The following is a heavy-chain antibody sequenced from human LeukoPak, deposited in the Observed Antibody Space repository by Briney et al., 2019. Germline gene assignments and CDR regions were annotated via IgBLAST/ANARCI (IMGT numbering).Heavy chain of an antibody. CDR1: GFSFRTYA. CDR3: TSAYCGGDCYWADY. J-gene: IGHJ4*02. Sequence: PGGSLRLSCAASGFSFRTYAMSWVRQAPGKGLEWVGFIRSKAYGGTTEYAASVKGRFTISRDDSKSIAYLQMNSLKTEDTAVYYCTSAYCGGDCYWADYWGQGTLVTVSS. V-gene: IGHV3-49*04. CDR2: IRSKAYGGTT. D-gene: IGHD2-21*02.